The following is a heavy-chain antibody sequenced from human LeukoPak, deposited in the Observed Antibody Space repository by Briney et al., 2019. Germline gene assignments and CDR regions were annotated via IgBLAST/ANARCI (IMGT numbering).Heavy chain of an antibody. Sequence: GGSLRLSCAAPGFTFTSYGMHWVRQAPGKGLEWVSYIGANSAIYYADSVKGRFTISRDNAKNSLSLQMNSLRDDDTAVYYCAREGYYGAFDIWGQGTMVTVSS. J-gene: IGHJ3*02. D-gene: IGHD3-10*01. CDR3: AREGYYGAFDI. CDR2: IGANSAI. CDR1: GFTFTSYG. V-gene: IGHV3-48*02.